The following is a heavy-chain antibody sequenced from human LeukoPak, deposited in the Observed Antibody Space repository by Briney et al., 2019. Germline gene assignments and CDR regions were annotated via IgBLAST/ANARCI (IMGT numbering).Heavy chain of an antibody. D-gene: IGHD3-3*01. CDR2: ISAYNGNT. V-gene: IGHV1-18*01. Sequence: GASVKVSCKASGYTFTSYGISWVRQAPGQGLEWMGWISAYNGNTNYAQKLQGRVTTTTDTSTSTAYMELRSLRSDDTAVYYCARDPGYYDFWSGYTNMDVWGQGTTVTVSS. J-gene: IGHJ6*02. CDR1: GYTFTSYG. CDR3: ARDPGYYDFWSGYTNMDV.